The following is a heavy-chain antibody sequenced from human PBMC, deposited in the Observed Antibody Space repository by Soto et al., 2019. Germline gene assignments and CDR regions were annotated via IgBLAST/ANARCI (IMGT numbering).Heavy chain of an antibody. J-gene: IGHJ6*02. Sequence: GGSLRLSCAASGFTFDDYTMHWVRQAPGKGLEWVSLISWDGGSTYYADSVKGRFTISRDNSKNSLYLQMNSLRTEDTALYYCAKDMGSSYYYYGMDVWGQGTTVTVSS. CDR3: AKDMGSSYYYYGMDV. V-gene: IGHV3-43*01. CDR2: ISWDGGST. CDR1: GFTFDDYT. D-gene: IGHD6-6*01.